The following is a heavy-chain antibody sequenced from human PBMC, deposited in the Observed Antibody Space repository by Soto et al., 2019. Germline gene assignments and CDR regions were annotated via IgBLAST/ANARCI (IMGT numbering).Heavy chain of an antibody. J-gene: IGHJ4*02. CDR3: AGEGVTTSHFDY. V-gene: IGHV2-5*02. CDR1: GFSLTTSGVG. CDR2: IYWDDDK. Sequence: SGPTLVNPTQTLTLTFTFSGFSLTTSGVGVGWIRQPPGKALEWLALIYWDDDKRYSPSLKSRLTIAKDISKNQVVLTMTNIDPVDTATYYCAGEGVTTSHFDYWGPGTLVTVSS. D-gene: IGHD4-17*01.